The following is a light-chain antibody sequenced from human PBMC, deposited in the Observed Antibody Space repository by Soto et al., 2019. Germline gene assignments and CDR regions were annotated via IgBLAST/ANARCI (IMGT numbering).Light chain of an antibody. CDR1: SSDVVSYDR. J-gene: IGLJ3*02. CDR3: CSSVGCPNWL. Sequence: QSALTQPASVSGPPGQSIAISCTGPSSDVVSYDRVSWYQHHPGKAPTLMIYEVNKRPSGVSDRFSGSKSGNTASLTISGRQADDEADYYCCSSVGCPNWLCGGGTKVTVL. V-gene: IGLV2-23*02. CDR2: EVN.